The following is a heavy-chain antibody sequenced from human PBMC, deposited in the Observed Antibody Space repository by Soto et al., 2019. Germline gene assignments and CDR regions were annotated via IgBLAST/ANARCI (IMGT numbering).Heavy chain of an antibody. CDR3: AKDPTANYYDSSGYPGAFDI. D-gene: IGHD3-22*01. CDR1: GFTFSSYA. J-gene: IGHJ3*02. Sequence: GGSLRLSCGASGFTFSSYAMSWVRQAPGKGLEWVSAISGSGGSTYYADSVKGRFTISRDNSKNTLYLQMNSLRAEDTAVYYCAKDPTANYYDSSGYPGAFDIWGQGTMVTVSS. V-gene: IGHV3-23*01. CDR2: ISGSGGST.